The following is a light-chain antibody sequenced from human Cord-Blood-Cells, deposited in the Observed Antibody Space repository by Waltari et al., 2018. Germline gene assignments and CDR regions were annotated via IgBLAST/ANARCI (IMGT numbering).Light chain of an antibody. CDR3: QQRSNWPPWT. J-gene: IGKJ1*01. CDR1: QSVSSY. Sequence: EIVLTQSPATLSLSPGERATLSCRASQSVSSYLAWYQQKPGQAPRLLIYDASNRATGSAARFSGSGSGTDVTLTISSLEPEDFAVYYCQQRSNWPPWTFGQGTKVEIK. V-gene: IGKV3-11*01. CDR2: DAS.